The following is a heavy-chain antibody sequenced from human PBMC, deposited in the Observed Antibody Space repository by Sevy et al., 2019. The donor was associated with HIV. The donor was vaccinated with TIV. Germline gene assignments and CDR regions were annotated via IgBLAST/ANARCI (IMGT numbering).Heavy chain of an antibody. J-gene: IGHJ4*02. D-gene: IGHD1-26*01. V-gene: IGHV4-59*08. Sequence: SETLSLTCTVSGGSITSLYWNWIRQPPGKGLEWIAIIYYNGHINYNPSLKSRVTLSLDTSKNQFFLRLSSVTAADTAMYYCAGENAWGRGYSWGQGTLVTVSS. CDR2: IYYNGHI. CDR1: GGSITSLY. CDR3: AGENAWGRGYS.